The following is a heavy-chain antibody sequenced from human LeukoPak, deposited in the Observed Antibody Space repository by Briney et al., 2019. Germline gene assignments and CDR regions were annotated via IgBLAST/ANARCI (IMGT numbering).Heavy chain of an antibody. CDR1: GGSMDSFY. Sequence: SETLSLTCSVSGGSMDSFYWSWIRQSSGGGLEWIGYIYYSGTTNYNSSLRSRLTISVDTSKNQFSLKLSSVTAADTAVYYCARLARLTLLRGVTGYHSLDVWGKGTKVTVSS. CDR3: ARLARLTLLRGVTGYHSLDV. V-gene: IGHV4-59*01. CDR2: IYYSGTT. J-gene: IGHJ6*04. D-gene: IGHD3-10*01.